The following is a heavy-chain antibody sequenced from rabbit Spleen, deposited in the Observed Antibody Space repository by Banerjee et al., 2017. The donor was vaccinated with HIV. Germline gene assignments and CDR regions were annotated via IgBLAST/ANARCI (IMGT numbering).Heavy chain of an antibody. D-gene: IGHD1-1*01. J-gene: IGHJ4*01. Sequence: QELKESGGGLVQPGGSLKLSCKASGFDFSSYYMSWVRQAPGKGLEWIGYIYTGGSGYTYYASWAKGRFTISKTSSTTVTLQMTSLTAADTATYFCARDLVGVIGWNFNLWGPGTLVTVS. CDR3: ARDLVGVIGWNFNL. CDR2: IYTGGSGYT. V-gene: IGHV1S40*01. CDR1: GFDFSSYY.